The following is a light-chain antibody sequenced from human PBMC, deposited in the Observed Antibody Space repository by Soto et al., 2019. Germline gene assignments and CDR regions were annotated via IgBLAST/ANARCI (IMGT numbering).Light chain of an antibody. J-gene: IGKJ1*01. Sequence: DIQMTQSPSTLSASVGDRVTITCRASQSCGTSLAWYQQRPGKAPNLLIYKASNLESGVPSRFSGSGSGTEFTLTISIVQPDDFATYYCQQYNNYWTFGQGTKVEVK. V-gene: IGKV1-5*03. CDR3: QQYNNYWT. CDR1: QSCGTS. CDR2: KAS.